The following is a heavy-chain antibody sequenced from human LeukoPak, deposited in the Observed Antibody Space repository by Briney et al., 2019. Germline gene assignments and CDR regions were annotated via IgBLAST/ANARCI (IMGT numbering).Heavy chain of an antibody. D-gene: IGHD3-3*01. V-gene: IGHV3-30*03. CDR2: ISYDGGNK. J-gene: IGHJ6*03. Sequence: GRSLRLSCVASGFTLSSHGIHWVRQAPGKGLEWVAVISYDGGNKFYADSVRGRFTVSRDNSKNTLYLEMNNLRAEDTAVHYCARDQSARDYYYMDVWGKGTTVTVSS. CDR3: ARDQSARDYYYMDV. CDR1: GFTLSSHG.